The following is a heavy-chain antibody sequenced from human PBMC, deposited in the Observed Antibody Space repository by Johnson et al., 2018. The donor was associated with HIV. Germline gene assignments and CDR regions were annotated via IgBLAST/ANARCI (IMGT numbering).Heavy chain of an antibody. Sequence: EQLVESGGGLVQPGGSLRLSCAASGFTFSSYAMHWVRQAPGKGLEYVSAISSNGGSIYYANSVKGRFTISRDTSKNTLYLQMGSLRAEDMAVYYCARALVYCSGGSCHLDAFDIWGQGTMVTVSS. V-gene: IGHV3-64*01. J-gene: IGHJ3*02. CDR2: ISSNGGSI. CDR3: ARALVYCSGGSCHLDAFDI. D-gene: IGHD2-15*01. CDR1: GFTFSSYA.